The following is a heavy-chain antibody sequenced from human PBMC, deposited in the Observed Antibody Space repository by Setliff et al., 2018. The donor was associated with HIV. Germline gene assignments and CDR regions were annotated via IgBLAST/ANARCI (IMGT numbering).Heavy chain of an antibody. CDR2: IYHTGKT. CDR3: ASRVYYYDESRILREEGFVP. CDR1: GGSIGDNKYY. J-gene: IGHJ5*02. Sequence: SETLSLTCSVSGGSIGDNKYYCSWIRQPPGKGLEWTGSIYHTGKTYYNSALKNRLTISVDTSKNQFSLELSSVTAADTAVYYCASRVYYYDESRILREEGFVPWGQGTLVTVSS. V-gene: IGHV4-39*01. D-gene: IGHD3-22*01.